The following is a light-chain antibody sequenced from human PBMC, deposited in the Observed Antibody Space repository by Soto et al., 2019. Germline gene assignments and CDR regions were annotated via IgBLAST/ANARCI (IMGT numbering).Light chain of an antibody. V-gene: IGLV2-8*01. CDR2: EVS. Sequence: QSALTQPPSASGSPGQSVTISCTGTSSDVGGYNYVSWYQQHPDNAPKLMIYEVSKRPSGVPERFSGSKSGKTASLTVCGLQAEEEADYYGSSYAGSNNFEVFGTGTKLTVL. CDR3: SSYAGSNNFEV. CDR1: SSDVGGYNY. J-gene: IGLJ1*01.